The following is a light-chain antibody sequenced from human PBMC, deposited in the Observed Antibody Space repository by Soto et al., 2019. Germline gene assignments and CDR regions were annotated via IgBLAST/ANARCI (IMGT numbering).Light chain of an antibody. J-gene: IGKJ5*01. Sequence: DIQMTQSPSSLSASVGDRVTITCRASQGISNHLAWYQQKPGEVPKPLIYAASALQAGVPSRFSGSGSGTDFTLTISSLQPEDVATYYCQKYNSAPLTFGQGTRLEIK. CDR1: QGISNH. CDR2: AAS. V-gene: IGKV1-27*01. CDR3: QKYNSAPLT.